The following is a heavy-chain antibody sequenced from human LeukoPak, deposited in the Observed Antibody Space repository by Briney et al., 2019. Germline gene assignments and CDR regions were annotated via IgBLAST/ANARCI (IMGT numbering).Heavy chain of an antibody. Sequence: GASVKVSCKASGYTFTSYGISWVRQAPGQGLEWMGWISAYNGNANYAQKLQGRVTMTTDTSTSTAYMELRSLRSDDTAVYYCASWGDRQLTMGYFDYWGQGTLVTVSS. D-gene: IGHD3-16*01. CDR2: ISAYNGNA. V-gene: IGHV1-18*01. CDR3: ASWGDRQLTMGYFDY. J-gene: IGHJ4*02. CDR1: GYTFTSYG.